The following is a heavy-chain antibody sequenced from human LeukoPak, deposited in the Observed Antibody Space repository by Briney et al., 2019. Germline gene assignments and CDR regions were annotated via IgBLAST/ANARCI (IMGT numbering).Heavy chain of an antibody. V-gene: IGHV3-30*04. CDR1: GFTFTDYT. CDR3: ARDLSGVTGYTYGRGIDY. J-gene: IGHJ4*02. Sequence: GASLRLSCAGSGFTFTDYTIHWLRQAPGKGMESVAFISCDGNVKFYVDSVKGRITISRDNAKTSLYLQMNSLRAEDTAVFYCARDLSGVTGYTYGRGIDYWGQGTLVTVSS. D-gene: IGHD5-18*01. CDR2: ISCDGNVK.